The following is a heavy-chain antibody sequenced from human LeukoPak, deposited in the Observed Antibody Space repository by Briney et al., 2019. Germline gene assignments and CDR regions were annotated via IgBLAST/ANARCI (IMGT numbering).Heavy chain of an antibody. D-gene: IGHD1-26*01. CDR3: AKDGDTMSGTYYYDMDV. CDR2: ISYDGSSK. J-gene: IGHJ6*03. V-gene: IGHV3-30*18. Sequence: GGSLRLSCAASGFTFSSYWMSWVRQAPGKWLEWVAVISYDGSSKDYVDSVKGRFTISRDNSKNTLYLQMNSLRVEDTAVYYCAKDGDTMSGTYYYDMDVWGKGTTVTIS. CDR1: GFTFSSYW.